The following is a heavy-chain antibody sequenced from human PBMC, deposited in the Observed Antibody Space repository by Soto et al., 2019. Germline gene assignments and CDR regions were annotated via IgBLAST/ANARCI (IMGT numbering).Heavy chain of an antibody. V-gene: IGHV3-23*01. D-gene: IGHD3-3*01. CDR2: ISGSGGST. J-gene: IGHJ4*02. CDR1: GFTFSIYA. CDR3: AKIPPPAGFTSPDDYFDY. Sequence: GGSLTLSSASSGFTFSIYAMTGARQAPGKGREWVSAISGSGGSTYYAASATGRFTISRYTSQNTRYLQMNALRAEDTPACYCAKIPPPAGFTSPDDYFDYWGQGTLVTVSS.